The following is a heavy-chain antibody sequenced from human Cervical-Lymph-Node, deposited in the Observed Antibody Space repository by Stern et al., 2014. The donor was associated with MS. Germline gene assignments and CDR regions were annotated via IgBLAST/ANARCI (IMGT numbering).Heavy chain of an antibody. Sequence: EVHLVESGGGLVQPGGSLRLSCAASGFTLSDDYMDWVRQAPGKGLDWVGRTRNKANSYTTEYAASVNGRFTISRDDSKNSLFLEMNSLKTEDTAMYYCARAGHYYGSLSQTTVDAFDIWGQGTMVTVSS. CDR1: GFTLSDDY. D-gene: IGHD3-10*01. CDR3: ARAGHYYGSLSQTTVDAFDI. J-gene: IGHJ3*02. V-gene: IGHV3-72*01. CDR2: TRNKANSYTT.